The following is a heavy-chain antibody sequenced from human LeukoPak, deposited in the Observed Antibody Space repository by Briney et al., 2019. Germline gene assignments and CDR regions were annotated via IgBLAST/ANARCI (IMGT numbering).Heavy chain of an antibody. CDR1: GGSISTYY. CDR2: IHYSGAT. Sequence: PSDTLSLTCTVSGGSISTYYWSWIRQTPGKGPEWLAYIHYSGATRYNSALKNRITISVDTSRNQFSLRLSSVTAADTAVYYCVRLIAGARVDVWGAGTTITVPS. CDR3: VRLIAGARVDV. D-gene: IGHD6-19*01. J-gene: IGHJ6*02. V-gene: IGHV4-59*07.